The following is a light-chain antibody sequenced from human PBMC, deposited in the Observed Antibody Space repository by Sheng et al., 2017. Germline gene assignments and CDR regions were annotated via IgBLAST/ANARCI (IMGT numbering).Light chain of an antibody. Sequence: SVLTQPPSVSGAPGQRVTISCTGTNSNIGANYHVHWYQQLPGTAPRLVISANDDRPSGVPYRISGSKSGTSASLTIIGLQAEDEADYYYQSYDSTLRGYVFGTGTKVTV. CDR1: NSNIGANYH. J-gene: IGLJ1*01. V-gene: IGLV1-40*01. CDR2: AND. CDR3: QSYDSTLRGYV.